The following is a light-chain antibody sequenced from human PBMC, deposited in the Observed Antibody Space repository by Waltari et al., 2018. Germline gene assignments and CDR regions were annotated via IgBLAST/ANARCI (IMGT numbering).Light chain of an antibody. J-gene: IGLJ1*01. CDR2: EVS. Sequence: QSALTQPASVSGSPGQSFTISCSGTDSDVGAYDFFSWYQQHPGKAPHLIIYEVSNRPSGISNRFSASKSGNTASLTISGLQAEDEADYYGSSYTTSSAPGVFGTGTRVTVL. CDR3: SSYTTSSAPGV. CDR1: DSDVGAYDF. V-gene: IGLV2-14*01.